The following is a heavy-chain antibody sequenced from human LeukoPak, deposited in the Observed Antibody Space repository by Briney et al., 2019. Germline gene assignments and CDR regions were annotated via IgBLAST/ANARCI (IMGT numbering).Heavy chain of an antibody. V-gene: IGHV1-18*01. CDR1: GYTFTSYG. CDR3: ARGLRFMEWFTNDAFDI. CDR2: IRTYNGNT. D-gene: IGHD3-3*01. Sequence: ASVKVSCKASGYTFTSYGIGWVRQAPGQGLEWMGWIRTYNGNTNYAQKVQGRVTMTTDTSTSTAYMELRSLRADDTAVYYCARGLRFMEWFTNDAFDIWGQGTMVTVSS. J-gene: IGHJ3*02.